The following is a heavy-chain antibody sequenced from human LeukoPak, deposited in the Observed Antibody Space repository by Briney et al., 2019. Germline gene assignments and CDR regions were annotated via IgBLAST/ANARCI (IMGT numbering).Heavy chain of an antibody. J-gene: IGHJ4*02. V-gene: IGHV4-39*07. CDR3: ARRSEYSSSSYDY. D-gene: IGHD6-6*01. CDR2: IYYSGST. CDR1: GGSISSSSYY. Sequence: SETLSLTCTVSGGSISSSSYYWGWIRQPPGKGLEWIGSIYYSGSTYYNPSLKSRVTISVDTSKNQFSLKLSSVTAADTAVYYCARRSEYSSSSYDYWGQGTLVIVSS.